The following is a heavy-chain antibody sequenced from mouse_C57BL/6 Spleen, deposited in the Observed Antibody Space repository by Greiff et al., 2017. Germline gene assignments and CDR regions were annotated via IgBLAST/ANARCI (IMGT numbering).Heavy chain of an antibody. V-gene: IGHV1-82*01. CDR2: IYPGDGDT. CDR1: GYAFSSSW. D-gene: IGHD1-1*01. J-gene: IGHJ2*01. Sequence: QVQLQQSGPELVKPGASVKISCKASGYAFSSSWMNWVKQRPGKGLEWIGRIYPGDGDTNYNGKFKGKATLTADESSSTAYMQLSSLTSEDSAVYFCAITYYYGSFDYWGQGTTLTVSS. CDR3: AITYYYGSFDY.